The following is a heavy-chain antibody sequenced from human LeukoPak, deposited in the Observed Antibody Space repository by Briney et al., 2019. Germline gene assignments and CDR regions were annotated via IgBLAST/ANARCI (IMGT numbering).Heavy chain of an antibody. J-gene: IGHJ6*03. Sequence: GGSLRLSCAASGFTFDDYGMSWVRQAPGKGLEWVSGINWNGGSKGYADSVKGRFTISRDNAKNSLYLQMNSPRAEDTALYYCARVLGCTNGVCRYYYYYYMDVWGKGTTVTVSS. V-gene: IGHV3-20*04. CDR1: GFTFDDYG. D-gene: IGHD2-8*01. CDR3: ARVLGCTNGVCRYYYYYYMDV. CDR2: INWNGGSK.